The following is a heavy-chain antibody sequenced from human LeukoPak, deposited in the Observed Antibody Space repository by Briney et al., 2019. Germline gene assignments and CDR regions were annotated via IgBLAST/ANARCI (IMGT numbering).Heavy chain of an antibody. Sequence: SETLSLTCAVYGDSLSGYYWSWVRQPPGKGLEWVGEINHSGSTNSNPSLKSRVTISVATSKYHFSLKLISVTSADTAVYYCAIGLSNTMVRSGLFDPWGQGTLVTVSS. CDR1: GDSLSGYY. CDR3: AIGLSNTMVRSGLFDP. CDR2: INHSGST. V-gene: IGHV4-34*01. D-gene: IGHD3-10*01. J-gene: IGHJ5*02.